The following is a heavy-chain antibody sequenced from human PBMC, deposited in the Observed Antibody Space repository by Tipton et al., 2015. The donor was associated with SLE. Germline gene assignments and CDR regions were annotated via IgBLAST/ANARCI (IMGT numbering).Heavy chain of an antibody. D-gene: IGHD1-1*01. Sequence: TLSLTCIVSGASIGSSSSSWAWIRQSPNKGLEWIGNIYYDGNTYYNPSLKSRVTISADTSKNVFSLRLSSVTAADTAMYYCARFRREHQLVRLAWLWGQGTTVTVSS. CDR2: IYYDGNT. CDR1: GASIGSSSSS. CDR3: ARFRREHQLVRLAWL. J-gene: IGHJ6*02. V-gene: IGHV4-39*07.